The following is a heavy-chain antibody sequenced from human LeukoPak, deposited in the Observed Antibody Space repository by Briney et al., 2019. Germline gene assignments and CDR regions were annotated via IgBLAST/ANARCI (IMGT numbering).Heavy chain of an antibody. J-gene: IGHJ6*02. Sequence: ASVKVCCKASGGTFSSYAISWVRQTPGQGLKWMGGIIPFFGSPNYAQKFQGRVTITADESTSTANMELSSLRSEDTAVYYCGKTNREKVLQFFDWSSLENYYYGRDVWGQGTTVTVSS. D-gene: IGHD3-9*01. CDR3: GKTNREKVLQFFDWSSLENYYYGRDV. CDR2: IIPFFGSP. V-gene: IGHV1-69*13. CDR1: GGTFSSYA.